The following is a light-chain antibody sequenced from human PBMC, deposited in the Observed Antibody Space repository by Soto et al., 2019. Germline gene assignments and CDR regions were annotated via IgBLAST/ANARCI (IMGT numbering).Light chain of an antibody. CDR2: DNI. Sequence: QSVLTQPPSVSGAPGQKVTISCTGSGSNLGAKYAVHWYQQLPGTAPKLLIYDNINRPSGVPDRFSGSKSDTSASLAITGLQAEDEADYYCQSYATSLSGSVFGGGTKLTVL. CDR1: GSNLGAKYA. CDR3: QSYATSLSGSV. J-gene: IGLJ3*02. V-gene: IGLV1-40*01.